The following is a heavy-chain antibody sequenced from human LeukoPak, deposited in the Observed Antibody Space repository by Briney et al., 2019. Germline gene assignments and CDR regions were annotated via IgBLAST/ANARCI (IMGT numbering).Heavy chain of an antibody. V-gene: IGHV3-48*04. CDR3: XRDHGXGXCDMDV. J-gene: IGHJ6*03. CDR2: ISSSGRTX. Sequence: GGSLRLSCAASGFTFSSYGMSWIRQAPGKGLEWVSYISSSGRTXXXADSVKGRFTISRDNAQNSLYLQMNSLRAEDTAVYYXXRDHGXGXCDMDVWGKGTTVTVSS. CDR1: GFTFSSYG.